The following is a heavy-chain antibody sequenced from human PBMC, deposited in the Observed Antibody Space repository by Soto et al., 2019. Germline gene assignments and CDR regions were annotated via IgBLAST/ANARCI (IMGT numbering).Heavy chain of an antibody. J-gene: IGHJ4*02. CDR2: IYSLGNT. Sequence: QMQLQESGPGLVKPSETLSLTCTVSGGSISSSSYYWGWIRQPPGQGLEWLGTIYSLGNTYYNPSLRSRVTTSVDTSKSQLCLKLCSVSAPDTAVYYCARQIYDSSGYYYAYWGQGTLVTVSS. CDR3: ARQIYDSSGYYYAY. V-gene: IGHV4-39*01. D-gene: IGHD3-22*01. CDR1: GGSISSSSYY.